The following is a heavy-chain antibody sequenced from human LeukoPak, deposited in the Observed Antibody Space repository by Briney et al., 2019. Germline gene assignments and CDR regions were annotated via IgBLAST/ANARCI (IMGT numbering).Heavy chain of an antibody. V-gene: IGHV4-34*01. CDR2: INHSGST. CDR3: ARGGDPSGYPPRRSFDI. CDR1: GGSFSGYY. Sequence: SETLSLTCAVYGGSFSGYYWSWIRQPPGKGLEWIGEINHSGSTNYNPSLKSRVTISVDTSKNQFSLKLSSVTAADTAVYYCARGGDPSGYPPRRSFDIWGQGTMVTVSS. D-gene: IGHD3-22*01. J-gene: IGHJ3*02.